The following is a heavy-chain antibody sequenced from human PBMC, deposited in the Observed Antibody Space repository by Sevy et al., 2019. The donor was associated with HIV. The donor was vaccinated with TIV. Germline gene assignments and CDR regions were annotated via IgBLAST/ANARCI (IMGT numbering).Heavy chain of an antibody. CDR1: GGSFSGYY. D-gene: IGHD3-10*01. Sequence: SETLSLTCAVYGGSFSGYYWSWIRQPPGKGLEWIGEINHSGSTNYNPSLKSRVTISVDTSKNQFSLKLSSVTAADTAVYYCARERYGSGSPSYYWGQGTLVTVSS. CDR2: INHSGST. J-gene: IGHJ4*02. CDR3: ARERYGSGSPSYY. V-gene: IGHV4-34*01.